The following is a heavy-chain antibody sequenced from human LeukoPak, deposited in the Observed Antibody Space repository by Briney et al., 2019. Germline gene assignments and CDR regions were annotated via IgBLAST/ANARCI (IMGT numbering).Heavy chain of an antibody. CDR3: ARGIEVLSAAVGYYYYGLDV. D-gene: IGHD2-2*01. CDR2: IKHDGSET. V-gene: IGHV3-7*01. J-gene: IGHJ6*02. Sequence: GGSLRLSCAASGFTFSSYAMSWVRQAPGKGLEWVANIKHDGSETHYVDSVRGRFTISRDNAKNSLYLQMNSLRVEDTAVYYCARGIEVLSAAVGYYYYGLDVWGQGTTVTLSS. CDR1: GFTFSSYA.